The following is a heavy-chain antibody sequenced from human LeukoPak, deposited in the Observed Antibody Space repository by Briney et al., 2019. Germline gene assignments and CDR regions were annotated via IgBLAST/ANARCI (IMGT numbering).Heavy chain of an antibody. CDR3: ARGIASSRSVAIDL. Sequence: GGSLRLSCAASDFTFSSHWMYWVRQAPGKGLVWVSRLSGDGGTTRHADSVKGRFTISRDNAKNTLYLQMNSLGVEDTALYYCARGIASSRSVAIDLWGQGTLVAVSS. V-gene: IGHV3-74*01. D-gene: IGHD6-13*01. CDR2: LSGDGGTT. CDR1: DFTFSSHW. J-gene: IGHJ4*02.